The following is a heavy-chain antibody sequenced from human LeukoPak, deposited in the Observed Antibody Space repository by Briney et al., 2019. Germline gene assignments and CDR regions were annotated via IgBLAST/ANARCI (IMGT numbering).Heavy chain of an antibody. V-gene: IGHV3-30*02. CDR3: ATHCSGTACHRDY. CDR2: IQFDGSFK. Sequence: GGSLRLSCAASGFTFVSSAMHWVRQAPGKGLECVAFIQFDGSFKHYSDSVKGRFTISRDNSKNTLYLAMNSLRPEDTGVYYCATHCSGTACHRDYWGQGTLVTVSS. CDR1: GFTFVSSA. D-gene: IGHD2-2*01. J-gene: IGHJ4*02.